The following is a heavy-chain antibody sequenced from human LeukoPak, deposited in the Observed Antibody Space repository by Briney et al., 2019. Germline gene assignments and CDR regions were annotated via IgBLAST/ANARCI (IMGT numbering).Heavy chain of an antibody. V-gene: IGHV4-30-2*01. CDR1: GGSISSGGYS. CDR2: IYHSGST. D-gene: IGHD2-15*01. CDR3: ARGGPWSPFDY. J-gene: IGHJ4*02. Sequence: SETLSLTCAVSGGSISSGGYSWGWIRQPPGKGLEWIGYIYHSGSTYYNPSLKSRVTISVDRSKNQFSLKLSSVTAADTAVYYCARGGPWSPFDYWGQGTLVTVSS.